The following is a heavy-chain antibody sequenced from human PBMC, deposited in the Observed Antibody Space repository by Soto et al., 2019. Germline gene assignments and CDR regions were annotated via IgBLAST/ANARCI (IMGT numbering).Heavy chain of an antibody. CDR3: GRVTIGTSRHTDSDY. V-gene: IGHV4-39*01. Sequence: SETLSLTCSVSGASISSRDYYWGWIRQTPGKGLEWIGNTAYNGVTYYHPSLKSRGTVSKDTSKNQFSLKVASVTAADTAIYYCGRVTIGTSRHTDSDYWGQGTQVTVSS. J-gene: IGHJ4*02. CDR1: GASISSRDYY. D-gene: IGHD2-2*01. CDR2: TAYNGVT.